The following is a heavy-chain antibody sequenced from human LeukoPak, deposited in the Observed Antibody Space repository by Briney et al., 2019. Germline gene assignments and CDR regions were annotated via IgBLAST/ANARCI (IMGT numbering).Heavy chain of an antibody. J-gene: IGHJ3*02. V-gene: IGHV1-2*02. D-gene: IGHD3-3*01. CDR2: ITLNSGAT. Sequence: ASVKVSCKASGYTFTGYYMHWVRQAPGQGLEWMGWITLNSGATNYAQKFQGRVTTTRDTSISTAYLELSRLRSDDTAVYYCARANFPLDAFDIWGQGTMVTVSS. CDR3: ARANFPLDAFDI. CDR1: GYTFTGYY.